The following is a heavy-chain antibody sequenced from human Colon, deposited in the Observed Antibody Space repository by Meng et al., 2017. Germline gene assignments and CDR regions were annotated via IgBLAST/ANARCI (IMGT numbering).Heavy chain of an antibody. CDR3: ARCYGDWFSGDH. CDR2: IWYDGSKE. D-gene: IGHD3/OR15-3a*01. CDR1: GFTFTSHG. Sequence: HGKLQEPGPGLGKPGRSRGLSWPTVGFTFTSHGLHWVRQAPGKGLGWVAVIWYDGSKEYYADSVKGRFTISRDDSKNTIYLQMNSLRAEDTAVYYCARCYGDWFSGDHWGRGTLVTVSS. V-gene: IGHV3-33*01. J-gene: IGHJ4*01.